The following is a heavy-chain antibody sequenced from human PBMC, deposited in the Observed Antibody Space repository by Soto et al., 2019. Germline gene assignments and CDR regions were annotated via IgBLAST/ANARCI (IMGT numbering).Heavy chain of an antibody. CDR2: ISYDGSNK. CDR3: AKDERWLLRRRFDY. CDR1: GFTFSSYG. J-gene: IGHJ4*02. D-gene: IGHD5-12*01. V-gene: IGHV3-30*18. Sequence: GGSLRLSCAASGFTFSSYGMHWVRQAPGKGLEWVAVISYDGSNKYYADSVKGRFTISRDNSKNTLYLQMNSLRAEDTAVYYCAKDERWLLRRRFDYWGQGTLVTVSS.